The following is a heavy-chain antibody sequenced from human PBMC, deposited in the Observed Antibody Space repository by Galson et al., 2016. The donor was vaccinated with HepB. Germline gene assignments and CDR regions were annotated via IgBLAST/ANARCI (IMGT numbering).Heavy chain of an antibody. D-gene: IGHD4-17*01. V-gene: IGHV3-48*02. CDR1: GFSFSSFP. CDR2: ISTGGSTI. CDR3: ATPTLIPPV. J-gene: IGHJ3*01. Sequence: SLRLSCAASGFSFSSFPMHWVRQAPGKGLEWVAHISTGGSTIYYADSVKGRFTISRDNAKDSLYLQMKSLRDEDTAVYYCATPTLIPPVWGQGTMVTVSS.